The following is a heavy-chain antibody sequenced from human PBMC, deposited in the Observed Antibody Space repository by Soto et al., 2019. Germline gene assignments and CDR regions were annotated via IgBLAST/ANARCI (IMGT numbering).Heavy chain of an antibody. V-gene: IGHV4-34*01. CDR3: ARGARFLEWLLYGLRRNWFDP. D-gene: IGHD3-3*01. J-gene: IGHJ5*02. Sequence: PSETLSLTCAVYGGSFSGYYWSWIRQPPGKGLEWIGEINHSGSTNYNPSLKSRVTISVDTSKNQFSLKLSSVTAADTAVYYCARGARFLEWLLYGLRRNWFDPWGQGTLVTVSS. CDR1: GGSFSGYY. CDR2: INHSGST.